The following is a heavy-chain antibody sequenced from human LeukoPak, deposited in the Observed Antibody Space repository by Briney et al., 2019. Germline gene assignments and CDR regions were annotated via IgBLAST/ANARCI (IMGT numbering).Heavy chain of an antibody. Sequence: GGSLRLSCAASGFTFSSYSMNWVRQAPGKGLEWVSSISSSSSYIYYADSVKGRFTISRDNAKNSLYLQMNSLRAEDTAVYYCARDLHDFWSGSFDYWGQGTLPTVSS. CDR2: ISSSSSYI. CDR1: GFTFSSYS. V-gene: IGHV3-21*01. D-gene: IGHD3-3*01. J-gene: IGHJ4*02. CDR3: ARDLHDFWSGSFDY.